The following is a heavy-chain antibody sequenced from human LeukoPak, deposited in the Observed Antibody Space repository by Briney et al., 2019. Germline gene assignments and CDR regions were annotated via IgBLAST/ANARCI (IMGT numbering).Heavy chain of an antibody. Sequence: GGSLRLFCAASGFTFSSYSMNWVRQAPGKGLEWVSSISSSSSYIYYADSVKGRFTISRDNAKNSLYLQMNSLRAEDTAVYYCARMNCSSTSCPDAFDIWGQGTMVTVSS. CDR1: GFTFSSYS. J-gene: IGHJ3*02. CDR2: ISSSSSYI. D-gene: IGHD2-2*01. CDR3: ARMNCSSTSCPDAFDI. V-gene: IGHV3-21*01.